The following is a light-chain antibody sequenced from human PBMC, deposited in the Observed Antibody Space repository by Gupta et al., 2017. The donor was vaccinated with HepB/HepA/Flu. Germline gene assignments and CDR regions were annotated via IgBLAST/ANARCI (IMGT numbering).Light chain of an antibody. CDR1: TSNIGVNT. CDR2: YND. V-gene: IGLV1-44*01. J-gene: IGLJ3*02. CDR3: AAWHDRGDAQV. Sequence: QAVLTQPPSASGTPGQRVTISCSGSTSNIGVNTVNWYQHLPGSAPKLLIYYNDRRPSGVPDRFSASKSGTSASLAISGLQSGDEAVYYCAAWHDRGDAQVFGGGTKLTVL.